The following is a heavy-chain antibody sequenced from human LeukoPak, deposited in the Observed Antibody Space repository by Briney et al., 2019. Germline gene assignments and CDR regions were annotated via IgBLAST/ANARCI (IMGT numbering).Heavy chain of an antibody. CDR1: GFTFSSYA. Sequence: GGSLRLSCAASGFTFSSYAMSWVRQAPGKGLEWVSAISGSGGSTYYADSVKGRFTISRDNSKNTLYLQMNSLRAEDKAVYYCAKDCSVYSHYYFDYWGQGTLVTVSS. J-gene: IGHJ4*02. CDR3: AKDCSVYSHYYFDY. V-gene: IGHV3-23*01. D-gene: IGHD4-11*01. CDR2: ISGSGGST.